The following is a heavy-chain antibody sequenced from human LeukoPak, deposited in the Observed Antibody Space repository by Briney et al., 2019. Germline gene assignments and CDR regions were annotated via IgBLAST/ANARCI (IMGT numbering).Heavy chain of an antibody. J-gene: IGHJ3*02. CDR3: VRDLGGGVI. D-gene: IGHD3-16*01. Sequence: PGGSLRLSCAASGFTFSTYWMHWVRQAPGKGLAWVSRVNSYGIITNYADSVKGRFTISRDNAKNTLYLQMNSLRAEDTAVYYCVRDLGGGVIWGQGTMVTVSS. CDR2: VNSYGIIT. CDR1: GFTFSTYW. V-gene: IGHV3-74*01.